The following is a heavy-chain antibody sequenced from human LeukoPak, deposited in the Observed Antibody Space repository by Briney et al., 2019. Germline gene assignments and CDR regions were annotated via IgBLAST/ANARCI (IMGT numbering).Heavy chain of an antibody. J-gene: IGHJ6*02. CDR1: GFTFSDYY. CDR2: ISSSSSYT. D-gene: IGHD5-24*01. CDR3: ARDGDGPRGKDYYYYGMDV. V-gene: IGHV3-11*05. Sequence: GGSLRLSCAASGFTFSDYYMSWIRQAPGKGLGWVSYISSSSSYTNYADSVKGRFTISRDNAKNSLYLQMNSLRAEDTAVYYCARDGDGPRGKDYYYYGMDVWGQGTTVTVSS.